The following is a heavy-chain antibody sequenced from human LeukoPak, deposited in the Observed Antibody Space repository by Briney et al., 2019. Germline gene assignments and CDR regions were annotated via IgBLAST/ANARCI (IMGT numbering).Heavy chain of an antibody. Sequence: SETLSLTCTVSGGSISSYYWSWIRQPPGKGLEWIGEINHSGSTNYNPSLKSRVTISVDTSKNQFSLKLSSVTAADTAVYYCARKLPSRLYGMDVWGQGTTVTVSS. D-gene: IGHD6-13*01. CDR1: GGSISSYY. CDR3: ARKLPSRLYGMDV. J-gene: IGHJ6*02. CDR2: INHSGST. V-gene: IGHV4-34*01.